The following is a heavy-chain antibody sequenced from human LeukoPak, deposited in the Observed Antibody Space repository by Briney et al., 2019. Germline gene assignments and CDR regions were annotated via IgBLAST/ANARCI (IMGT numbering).Heavy chain of an antibody. Sequence: GGSLRLSCTASGFTFSGYWMNWVRQAPGKGLVWVSRINSDGSSTSYADSVKGRFTISRDNAKNTLYLQMNSLRAEDTAVYYCIRDLFDDYSLDYWGQGTLVTVSS. V-gene: IGHV3-74*01. CDR2: INSDGSST. J-gene: IGHJ4*02. D-gene: IGHD3-16*01. CDR3: IRDLFDDYSLDY. CDR1: GFTFSGYW.